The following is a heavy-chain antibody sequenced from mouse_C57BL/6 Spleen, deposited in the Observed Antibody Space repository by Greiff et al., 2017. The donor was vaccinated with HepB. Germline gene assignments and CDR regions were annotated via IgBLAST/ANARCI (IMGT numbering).Heavy chain of an antibody. CDR1: GFTFSSYA. CDR2: ISSGGDYI. J-gene: IGHJ4*01. V-gene: IGHV5-9-1*02. Sequence: EVKLMESGEGLVKPGGSLKLSCAASGFTFSSYAMSWVRQTPEKRLEWVAYISSGGDYIYYADTVKGRFTISKDNARNTLYLQMSSLKSEDTAMYYCTREDTYAMDYWGQGTSVTVSS. CDR3: TREDTYAMDY.